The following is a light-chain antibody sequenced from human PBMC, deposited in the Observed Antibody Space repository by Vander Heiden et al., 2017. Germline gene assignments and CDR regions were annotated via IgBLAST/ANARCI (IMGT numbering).Light chain of an antibody. J-gene: IGLJ2*01. Sequence: SVPPQPPSASGTPGQRLTIPCSGSTSNIGISYVYWYQRPPGTAPNLLILENTQRSSGVPERFCGAESGTSASLAITGLRAEDDGDYYYAAWDNNLSGVVFGGGTKLTVL. CDR1: TSNIGISY. V-gene: IGLV1-47*01. CDR3: AAWDNNLSGVV. CDR2: ENT.